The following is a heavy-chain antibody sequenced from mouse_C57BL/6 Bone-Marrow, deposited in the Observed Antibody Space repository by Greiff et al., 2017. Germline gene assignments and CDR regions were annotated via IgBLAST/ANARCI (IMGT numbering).Heavy chain of an antibody. CDR3: TDSSGYPRSAMDY. J-gene: IGHJ4*01. CDR1: GFNIKDDY. CDR2: IDPENGDT. V-gene: IGHV14-4*01. Sequence: VQLQQSGAELVRPGASVKLSCTASGFNIKDDYMHWVKQRPEQGLEWIGWIDPENGDTEYASKFQGKATITADTSSNTAYLQLSSLTSEDTAVYYCTDSSGYPRSAMDYWGQGTSVTVSS. D-gene: IGHD3-2*02.